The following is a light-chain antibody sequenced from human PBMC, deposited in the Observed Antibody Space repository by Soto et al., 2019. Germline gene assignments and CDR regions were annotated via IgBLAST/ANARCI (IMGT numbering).Light chain of an antibody. CDR2: AAS. V-gene: IGKV1-9*01. CDR1: QCISSY. CDR3: QQHNSYSRT. Sequence: DIQLTQSPSILSLSLGDRVTITCRASQCISSYLAWYQQKPGKAPKLLIYAASTLQSGVPSRFSGSGSGTEFTLTISSLQPEDFATYYCQQHNSYSRTFGQGTKVDI. J-gene: IGKJ1*01.